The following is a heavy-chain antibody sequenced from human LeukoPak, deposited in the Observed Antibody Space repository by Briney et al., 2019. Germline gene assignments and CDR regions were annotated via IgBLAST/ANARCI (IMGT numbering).Heavy chain of an antibody. CDR2: IIPIFGTA. CDR3: ARPRSGWDFDY. Sequence: GASVKVSCKASGGTFSSYAISWVRQAPGQGLDWMGGIIPIFGTANYAKKFQGRVTITADKSTSTAYIELSSLRSEDTAVYYCARPRSGWDFDYWGQGTLVTVAT. V-gene: IGHV1-69*06. CDR1: GGTFSSYA. J-gene: IGHJ4*02. D-gene: IGHD6-19*01.